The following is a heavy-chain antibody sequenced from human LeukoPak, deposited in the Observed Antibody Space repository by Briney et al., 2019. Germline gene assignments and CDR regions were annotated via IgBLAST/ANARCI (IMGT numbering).Heavy chain of an antibody. CDR1: GFTFSSYA. V-gene: IGHV3-23*01. Sequence: GGSLRLSCAASGFTFSSYAMSWVRQAPGKGLGWVSAISGSGGSTYYADSVKGRFTITRDNTRNTLNLKMNSQRAEDTAVYYCAKVETYYDFWSDYLGSFQHWGQGTLVTVSS. J-gene: IGHJ1*01. CDR2: ISGSGGST. D-gene: IGHD3-3*01. CDR3: AKVETYYDFWSDYLGSFQH.